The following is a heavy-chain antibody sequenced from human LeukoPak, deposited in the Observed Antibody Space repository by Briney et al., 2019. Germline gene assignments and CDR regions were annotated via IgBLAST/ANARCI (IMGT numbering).Heavy chain of an antibody. CDR1: GYTFTGYY. CDR3: ARARGSYSFDY. Sequence: ASVKVSCKASGYTFTGYYMHWVRQTPGQGLEWMARINPNNGGTNYAQKFQGRVTMTRDTSISTVYMELSRLRSDDTAVYYCARARGSYSFDYWGQGTLVTVSS. D-gene: IGHD1-26*01. V-gene: IGHV1-2*06. J-gene: IGHJ4*02. CDR2: INPNNGGT.